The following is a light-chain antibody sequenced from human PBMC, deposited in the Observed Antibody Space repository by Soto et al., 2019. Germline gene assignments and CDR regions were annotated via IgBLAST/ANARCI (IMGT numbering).Light chain of an antibody. CDR3: QQVNSYPRT. V-gene: IGKV1-9*01. J-gene: IGKJ2*01. Sequence: IQLTQSPSSLSASVGDRVTITCRASQGISSYLAWYQQKPGKAPKLLIYAASTFQSGVPSRFSGSGSGTDFTLTISSLQPEDFATYYCQQVNSYPRTFGQGTKLEIK. CDR2: AAS. CDR1: QGISSY.